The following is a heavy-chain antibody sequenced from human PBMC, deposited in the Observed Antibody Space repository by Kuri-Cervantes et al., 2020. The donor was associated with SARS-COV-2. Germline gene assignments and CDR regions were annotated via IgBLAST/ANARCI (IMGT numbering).Heavy chain of an antibody. V-gene: IGHV3-23*01. Sequence: GGSLRLSCAASGFTFSNYAMSWVRQAPGKGLEWVSVISYHGHDTYYADSVKSRFTISRDSSKDTLYLQMNSLRAEDTAIYYCAKGFMEIPPTRYYDPWGQGTLVTVSS. CDR3: AKGFMEIPPTRYYDP. CDR1: GFTFSNYA. J-gene: IGHJ5*02. D-gene: IGHD3-10*01. CDR2: ISYHGHDT.